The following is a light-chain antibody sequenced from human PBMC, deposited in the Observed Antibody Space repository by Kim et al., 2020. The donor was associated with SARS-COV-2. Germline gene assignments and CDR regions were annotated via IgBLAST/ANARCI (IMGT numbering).Light chain of an antibody. CDR2: EVS. V-gene: IGLV2-8*01. CDR1: SSDVVGYTY. J-gene: IGLJ2*01. Sequence: GHSVTISSTGTSSDVVGYTYFSWYQDHPGTAPIFMIYEVSNRPSWVPDRFSGSKSGNTTSLTVSGLQDEDEADYYCSSYAGSDILVFGGGTQLTVL. CDR3: SSYAGSDILV.